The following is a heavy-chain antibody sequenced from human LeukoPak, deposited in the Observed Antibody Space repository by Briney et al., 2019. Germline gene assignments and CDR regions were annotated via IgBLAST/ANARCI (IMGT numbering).Heavy chain of an antibody. D-gene: IGHD2-2*01. V-gene: IGHV3-30*04. CDR2: ISYDGSNK. J-gene: IGHJ6*04. CDR1: GFTFSSYA. Sequence: PGGSLRLSCAASGFTFSSYAMHWVRQAPGKGLEWVAVISYDGSNKYYADSVKGRFTISRDNSKNTLYLQMDSLRAEDTAVYYCARDDIVVVPATDYGMDVWGKGTTVTVSS. CDR3: ARDDIVVVPATDYGMDV.